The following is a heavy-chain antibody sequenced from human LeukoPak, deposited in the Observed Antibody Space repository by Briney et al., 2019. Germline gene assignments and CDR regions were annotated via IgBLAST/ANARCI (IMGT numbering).Heavy chain of an antibody. Sequence: ASVTVSCKASGYTFTGYYMHWVRQAPGQGLEWMGWINPNSGGTNYAQKFQGRVTMTRGTAISTAYMELSRLRSDDTAVYYCARVIQQLVLSYIDYWGQGTLVTVSS. CDR3: ARVIQQLVLSYIDY. V-gene: IGHV1-2*02. CDR1: GYTFTGYY. J-gene: IGHJ4*02. D-gene: IGHD6-13*01. CDR2: INPNSGGT.